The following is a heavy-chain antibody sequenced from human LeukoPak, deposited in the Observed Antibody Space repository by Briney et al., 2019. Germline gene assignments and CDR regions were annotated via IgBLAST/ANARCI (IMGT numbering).Heavy chain of an antibody. J-gene: IGHJ4*02. CDR1: GYSISSGYY. CDR2: IYHSGST. D-gene: IGHD1-1*01. CDR3: ARQTTSPSDY. V-gene: IGHV4-38-2*01. Sequence: PSETLSLTCAVSGYSISSGYYWGWIRQPPGKGLEWIGSIYHSGSTYYNPSLESRVTISIDTSKNQFSLKLSSVTAADTAVYYCARQTTSPSDYWGQGTLVTVSS.